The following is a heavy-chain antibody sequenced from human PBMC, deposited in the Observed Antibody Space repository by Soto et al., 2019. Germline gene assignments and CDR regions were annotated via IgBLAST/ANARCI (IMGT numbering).Heavy chain of an antibody. J-gene: IGHJ1*01. D-gene: IGHD6-13*01. CDR3: AKAPLDISWYPAEYFQH. Sequence: EVQLVESGGGLVQPGRSLRLSCAASGFTFDDYAMHWVRQAPGKGLEWVSGISWNSGSIGYADYVKGRFTISRDNAKNSLYLQMNSLRAEDTAFYYCAKAPLDISWYPAEYFQHWGQGTMVTVSS. V-gene: IGHV3-9*01. CDR2: ISWNSGSI. CDR1: GFTFDDYA.